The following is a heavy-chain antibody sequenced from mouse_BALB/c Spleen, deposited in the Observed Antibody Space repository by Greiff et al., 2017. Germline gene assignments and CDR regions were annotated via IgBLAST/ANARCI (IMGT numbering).Heavy chain of an antibody. Sequence: EVQLVASGGGLVKPGGSLKLSCAASGFTFSSYAMSWVRQTPEKRLEWVATISSGGSYTYYPDSVKGRFTISRDNAKNTLYLQMSSLRSEDTAMYYCARHEGFDDGGQGTTLTVSS. CDR3: ARHEGFDD. V-gene: IGHV5-9-3*01. CDR1: GFTFSSYA. CDR2: ISSGGSYT. J-gene: IGHJ2*01.